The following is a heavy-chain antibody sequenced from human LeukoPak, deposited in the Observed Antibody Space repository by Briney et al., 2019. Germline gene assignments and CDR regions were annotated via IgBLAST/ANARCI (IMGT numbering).Heavy chain of an antibody. V-gene: IGHV3-30*03. CDR3: ARESGSYHAFDI. Sequence: GGSLRLSCAASGFTFSTYGMHWVRQGPGKGLEWVAVISYDGSNKKYTDSVKGRFTNSRDNFQNTVYLQMNSLRAEDTAVYYCARESGSYHAFDIWGQGTMVTVSS. CDR2: ISYDGSNK. CDR1: GFTFSTYG. J-gene: IGHJ3*02. D-gene: IGHD1-26*01.